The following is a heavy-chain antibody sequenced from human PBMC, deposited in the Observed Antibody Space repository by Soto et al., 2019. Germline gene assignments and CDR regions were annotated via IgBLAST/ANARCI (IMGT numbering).Heavy chain of an antibody. Sequence: PGGSLRLSCAASGLTFSSYAMHWVRQAPGKGLEWVAVISYDGSNKYYADSVKGRFTISRDNSKNTLYLQMNSLRAEDTAVYYCARGQDSSSSGSDYWGQGTLVTVSS. CDR1: GLTFSSYA. CDR3: ARGQDSSSSGSDY. CDR2: ISYDGSNK. J-gene: IGHJ4*02. V-gene: IGHV3-30-3*01. D-gene: IGHD6-6*01.